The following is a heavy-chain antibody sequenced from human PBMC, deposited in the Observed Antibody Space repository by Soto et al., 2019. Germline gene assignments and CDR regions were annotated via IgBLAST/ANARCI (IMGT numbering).Heavy chain of an antibody. Sequence: QVQLVQSGAEVKKPGSSVKVSCKASGGTFSSYTISWVLQAPGQGLEWMGRIIPILDITNYAQKFQGRVTITADKSTSTAYMELSSLRSEDTAVYYCAGDPGGLGRNMDVWGKGTTVTVSS. CDR2: IIPILDIT. V-gene: IGHV1-69*08. J-gene: IGHJ6*03. CDR3: AGDPGGLGRNMDV. D-gene: IGHD3-10*01. CDR1: GGTFSSYT.